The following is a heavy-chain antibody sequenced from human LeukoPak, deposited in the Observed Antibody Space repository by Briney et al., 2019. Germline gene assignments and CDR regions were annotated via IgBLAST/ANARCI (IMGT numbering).Heavy chain of an antibody. J-gene: IGHJ4*02. D-gene: IGHD1-26*01. V-gene: IGHV3-64*01. CDR3: ATGPLNRTSPLHEWQLPHFDY. Sequence: GGSLRLSCAASGFTFSSYAMHWVRQAPGKGLEYVSAISSNGGSTYYANSVKGRFTISRDNSKNTLYLQMGSLRAEDMAVYYCATGPLNRTSPLHEWQLPHFDYWGQGTLVTVSS. CDR1: GFTFSSYA. CDR2: ISSNGGST.